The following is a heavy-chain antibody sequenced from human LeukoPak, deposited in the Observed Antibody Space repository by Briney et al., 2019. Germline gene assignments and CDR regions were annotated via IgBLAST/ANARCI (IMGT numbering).Heavy chain of an antibody. J-gene: IGHJ4*02. CDR1: SGSISSSSYY. CDR3: ARGHPRDGYNFDY. CDR2: IYYSGST. D-gene: IGHD5-24*01. V-gene: IGHV4-39*07. Sequence: SETLSLTCTVSSGSISSSSYYWAWIRQPPGKGLEWIGSIYYSGSTNYNPSLKSRVTISVDTSKNQFSLKLSSVTAADTAVYYCARGHPRDGYNFDYWGQGTLVTVSS.